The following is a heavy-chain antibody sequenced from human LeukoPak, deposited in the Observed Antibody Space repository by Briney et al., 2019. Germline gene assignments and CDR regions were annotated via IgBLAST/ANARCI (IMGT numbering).Heavy chain of an antibody. Sequence: PSETLSLTCAVYGGSFSGYYWSWIRQPPGKGLEWIGEINHSGSTNYNPSLKSRVTISVDTSKNQFSLKLSSVTAAGTAVYYCARALPDAFAGDYDVAFDIWGQGTMVTVSS. D-gene: IGHD4-17*01. CDR1: GGSFSGYY. CDR2: INHSGST. CDR3: ARALPDAFAGDYDVAFDI. V-gene: IGHV4-34*01. J-gene: IGHJ3*02.